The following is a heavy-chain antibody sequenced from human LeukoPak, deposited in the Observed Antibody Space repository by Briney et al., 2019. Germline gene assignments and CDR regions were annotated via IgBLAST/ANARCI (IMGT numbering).Heavy chain of an antibody. CDR1: GGTFSSYA. J-gene: IGHJ4*02. Sequence: GASVKVSCKASGGTFSSYAISWVRQAPGQGLEWMGEIIPIFGTANYAQKFQGRVTITADESTSTAYMELSSLRSEDTAVYYCASNYDILPDYWGQGTLVTVSS. V-gene: IGHV1-69*13. CDR2: IIPIFGTA. D-gene: IGHD3-9*01. CDR3: ASNYDILPDY.